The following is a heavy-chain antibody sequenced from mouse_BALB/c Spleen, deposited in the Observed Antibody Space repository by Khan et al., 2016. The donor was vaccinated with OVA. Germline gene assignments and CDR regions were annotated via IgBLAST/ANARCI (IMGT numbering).Heavy chain of an antibody. Sequence: QVQLQQPGAELMKPGASVKISCKATGYTFSSYWIEWVKQRPGHGLEWIGEILPGSGSTNYNEKFKGKATFTADTSSNTAYMQLSSLTSEDSAVDYCARRAYYRYDVDYWGQGTSVTVSS. D-gene: IGHD2-14*01. V-gene: IGHV1-9*01. CDR2: ILPGSGST. CDR1: GYTFSSYW. J-gene: IGHJ4*01. CDR3: ARRAYYRYDVDY.